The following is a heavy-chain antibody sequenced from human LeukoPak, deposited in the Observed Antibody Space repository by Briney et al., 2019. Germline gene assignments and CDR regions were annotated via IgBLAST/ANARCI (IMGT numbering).Heavy chain of an antibody. V-gene: IGHV4-59*01. CDR2: IYYSGST. J-gene: IGHJ3*02. CDR3: ARELGGNSLAFDI. CDR1: GGSISSYY. Sequence: SETLSLTCTVSGGSISSYYWSWIRQPPGKGLEWIGYIYYSGSTNYNPSLKSRVTISVDTSTNQSSLKLSSVTAADTAVYYCARELGGNSLAFDIWGQGTMVTVSS. D-gene: IGHD4-23*01.